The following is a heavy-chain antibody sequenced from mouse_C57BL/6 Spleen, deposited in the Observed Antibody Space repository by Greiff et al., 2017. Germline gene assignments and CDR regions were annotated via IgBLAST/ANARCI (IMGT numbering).Heavy chain of an antibody. CDR2: INPSTGGT. D-gene: IGHD2-4*01. V-gene: IGHV1-42*01. Sequence: EVQLQQSGPELVKPGASVKISCKASGYSFTGYYMNWVKQSPEKSLEWIGEINPSTGGTTYNQKFKAKATLTVDKSSSTAYMQLKSRTSEDSAVYYCARSYDYDEGWYFDVWGTGTTVTVSS. CDR3: ARSYDYDEGWYFDV. CDR1: GYSFTGYY. J-gene: IGHJ1*03.